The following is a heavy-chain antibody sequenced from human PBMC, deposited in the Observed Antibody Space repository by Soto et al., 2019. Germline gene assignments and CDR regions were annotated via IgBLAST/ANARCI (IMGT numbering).Heavy chain of an antibody. D-gene: IGHD2-2*02. V-gene: IGHV1-18*01. CDR2: ISAYNGNT. J-gene: IGHJ4*02. CDR3: ARDALDIVVVPAAIVRFDY. Sequence: QVQLVQSGAEVKKPGASVKVSCKASGYTFTSYGISWVRQAPGQGLEWMGWISAYNGNTNYAQKLQGRVTMTTDTSTSTAYMELRSLRSDDTGVYYCARDALDIVVVPAAIVRFDYWGQGTLVTVSS. CDR1: GYTFTSYG.